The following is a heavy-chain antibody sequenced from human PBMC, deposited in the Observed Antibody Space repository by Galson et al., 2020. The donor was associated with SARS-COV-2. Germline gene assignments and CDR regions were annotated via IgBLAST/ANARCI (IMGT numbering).Heavy chain of an antibody. Sequence: KMSGPTLVKPTQTLTLTCTFSGFSLSTSGVGVGWIRQPPGKALEWLALIYWDDDKRYSPSLKSRLTITKDTSKNQVVLTMTNMDPVDTATYYCAHRPGGFWSGYYGYWGQGTLVTVSS. CDR1: GFSLSTSGVG. V-gene: IGHV2-5*02. J-gene: IGHJ4*02. CDR3: AHRPGGFWSGYYGY. CDR2: IYWDDDK. D-gene: IGHD3-3*01.